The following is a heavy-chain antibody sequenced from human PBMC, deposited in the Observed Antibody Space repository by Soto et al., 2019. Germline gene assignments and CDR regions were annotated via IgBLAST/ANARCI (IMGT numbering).Heavy chain of an antibody. J-gene: IGHJ4*02. CDR1: GFTFSIYA. V-gene: IGHV3-23*01. D-gene: IGHD2-2*01. CDR2: ISGSGGST. Sequence: GGSLRLSCAASGFTFSIYAMSWFRQAPGKGLEWVSAISGSGGSTYYADSVKGRFTISRDNSKNTLYLQMNSLRAEDTAVYYCAKPLGYCSSTSCYVGDYWGQGTLVTVSS. CDR3: AKPLGYCSSTSCYVGDY.